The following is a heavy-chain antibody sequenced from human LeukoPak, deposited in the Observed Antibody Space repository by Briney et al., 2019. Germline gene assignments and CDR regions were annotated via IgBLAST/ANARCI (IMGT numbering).Heavy chain of an antibody. J-gene: IGHJ4*02. CDR3: ARGEVWLDY. CDR2: INHSGST. D-gene: IGHD5-12*01. Sequence: SETLSLTCAVYGGSFSGYYWSWIRQPPGKGLEWIGEINHSGSTNYNPSLKSRVTISVDTSKNQFSLKLSSVTAADTAVYYCARGEVWLDYWGQGTLVTVSS. CDR1: GGSFSGYY. V-gene: IGHV4-34*01.